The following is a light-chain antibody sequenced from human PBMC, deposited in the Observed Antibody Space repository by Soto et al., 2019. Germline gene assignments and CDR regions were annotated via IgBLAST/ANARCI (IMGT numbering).Light chain of an antibody. CDR3: QQSYSTPMYT. J-gene: IGKJ2*01. Sequence: DIQMTQSPSSLSASVGDRVTITCRASQSISSYLNWYQQKPGKAPKLLIYAAPSLQSGVPSRFSGSGSGTDFTLLISSLQPEDFATYYCQQSYSTPMYTFGQWTKLEIK. CDR2: AAP. V-gene: IGKV1-39*01. CDR1: QSISSY.